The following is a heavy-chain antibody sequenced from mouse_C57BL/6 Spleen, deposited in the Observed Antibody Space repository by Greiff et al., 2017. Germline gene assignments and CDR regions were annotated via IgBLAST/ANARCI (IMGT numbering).Heavy chain of an antibody. Sequence: VQLVESGAELAKPGASVKLSCKASGYTFTSYWMHWVKQRPGQGLEWIGYINPSSGSTKYNQKFKDKATLTEDKSTSTAYMQLSSLTYEDSAVYYCANEGTVGNPAWFAYWGKGTLVTVSA. CDR1: GYTFTSYW. CDR2: INPSSGST. D-gene: IGHD1-1*01. V-gene: IGHV1-7*01. J-gene: IGHJ3*01. CDR3: ANEGTVGNPAWFAY.